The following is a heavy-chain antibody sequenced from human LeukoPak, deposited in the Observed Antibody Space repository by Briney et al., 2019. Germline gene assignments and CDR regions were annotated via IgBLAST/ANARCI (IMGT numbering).Heavy chain of an antibody. V-gene: IGHV1-46*01. CDR3: VRQGYGYYGFDY. D-gene: IGHD2-2*03. CDR1: GYTFTSYY. J-gene: IGHJ4*02. Sequence: GASVKVSCKASGYTFTSYYLHWVRQAPGQGLEWMEVINPSTGTTSYTQKFQGRVTMTRDTSTSTVYMEVSSLSSEDTVVYYCVRQGYGYYGFDYWGQGTLVTVSS. CDR2: INPSTGTT.